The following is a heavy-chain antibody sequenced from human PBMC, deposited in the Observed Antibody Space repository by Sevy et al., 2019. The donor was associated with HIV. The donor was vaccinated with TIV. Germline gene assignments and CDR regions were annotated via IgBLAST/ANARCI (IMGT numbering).Heavy chain of an antibody. V-gene: IGHV3-23*01. CDR1: GFIFNSYV. J-gene: IGHJ3*02. Sequence: GGSLRLSCAASGFIFNSYVMNWVRQAPGKGLEWVSGISGSGGSTYYADSVKGRFTISRDNSRNTLDLQMNSLRAEDTAVYYCAGISSIEGVVHIWGQGTMVTVSS. CDR3: AGISSIEGVVHI. D-gene: IGHD2-15*01. CDR2: ISGSGGST.